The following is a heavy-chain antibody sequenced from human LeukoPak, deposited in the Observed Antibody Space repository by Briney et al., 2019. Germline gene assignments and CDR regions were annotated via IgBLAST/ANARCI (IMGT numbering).Heavy chain of an antibody. CDR2: INPSGGST. J-gene: IGHJ3*02. D-gene: IGHD3-3*01. CDR1: GYIFTSYG. Sequence: ASVKVSCKAPGYIFTSYGFNWVRQAPGQGLEWMGIINPSGGSTSYAQKFQGRVTMTRDTSTSTVYMELSSLRSEDTAVYYCARDKSGSIFGVVLRRGRAFDIWGQGTMVTVSS. CDR3: ARDKSGSIFGVVLRRGRAFDI. V-gene: IGHV1-46*01.